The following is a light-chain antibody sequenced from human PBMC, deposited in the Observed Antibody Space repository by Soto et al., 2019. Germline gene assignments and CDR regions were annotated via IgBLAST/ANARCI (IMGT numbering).Light chain of an antibody. CDR3: QQTKSYPLA. CDR2: AAS. CDR1: QDVSNW. V-gene: IGKV1-12*01. Sequence: DIQMTQSPSSVSASVGDRVTITCRTSQDVSNWLAWFQQRPGKAPNLLIYAASSLQTGVPSRFSGCGFGTDFTLAISSLQSDDFATCFCQQTKSYPLAFGGGTKGEIK. J-gene: IGKJ4*01.